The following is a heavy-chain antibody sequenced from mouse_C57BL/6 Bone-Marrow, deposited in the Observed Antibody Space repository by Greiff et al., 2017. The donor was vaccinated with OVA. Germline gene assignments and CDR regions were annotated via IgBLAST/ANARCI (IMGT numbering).Heavy chain of an antibody. CDR1: GFTFSSYA. CDR3: ARGFITEGYFDF. CDR2: ISDGGSYT. D-gene: IGHD1-1*01. J-gene: IGHJ1*03. Sequence: EVHLVESGGGLVKPGGSLKLSCAASGFTFSSYAMAWVRQTPEKRLEWVATISDGGSYTYYPDNVKGRFTISRDNAKNNLYLQMSHLKSEDTAMYYCARGFITEGYFDFWGTGTTVTVSS. V-gene: IGHV5-4*01.